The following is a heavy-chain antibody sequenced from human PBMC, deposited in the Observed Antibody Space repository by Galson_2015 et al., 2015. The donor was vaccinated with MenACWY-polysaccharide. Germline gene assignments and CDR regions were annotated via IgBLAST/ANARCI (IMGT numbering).Heavy chain of an antibody. CDR3: ARDPHCGAGCSIHDAFDV. CDR1: GFTFSSYW. J-gene: IGHJ3*01. CDR2: INTDGSST. D-gene: IGHD2-21*02. V-gene: IGHV3-74*01. Sequence: SLRLSCAASGFTFSSYWMHWVRQAPGEGLVWVSRINTDGSSTSYADSVKGRFTVSRDNAKNTVYLQMNSLRAEDTAVYYCARDPHCGAGCSIHDAFDVWRQWTKVTVSS.